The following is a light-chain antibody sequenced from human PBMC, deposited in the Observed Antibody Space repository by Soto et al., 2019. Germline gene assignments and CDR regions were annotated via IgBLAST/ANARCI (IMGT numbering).Light chain of an antibody. V-gene: IGLV4-69*01. Sequence: QSVLTQSPSASASLGASVKLTCTLSSGHSSYAIAWHQQQPEKGPRYLMKVNSDGSHSKGDGIPDRLSGSSSGAERYLTISSLQSEDEADYYCQTWGTDIHLVFGGGTKLTVL. CDR2: VNSDGSH. CDR1: SGHSSYA. J-gene: IGLJ2*01. CDR3: QTWGTDIHLV.